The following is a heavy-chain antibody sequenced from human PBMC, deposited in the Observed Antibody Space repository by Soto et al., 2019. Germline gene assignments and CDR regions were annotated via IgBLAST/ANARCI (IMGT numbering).Heavy chain of an antibody. D-gene: IGHD5-12*01. J-gene: IGHJ5*02. CDR3: AKGDNLGPKTGYAFDP. V-gene: IGHV6-1*01. CDR1: GDSVSSNTAS. CDR2: TYFRSKWYN. Sequence: TLSLTCAISGDSVSSNTASWNWIRQSPSRGLEWLRRTYFRSKWYNDYAVSVKSRIIINPDTSNNQFSLQLNSVTPEDTAVYFCAKGDNLGPKTGYAFDPWGQGIMVTVSS.